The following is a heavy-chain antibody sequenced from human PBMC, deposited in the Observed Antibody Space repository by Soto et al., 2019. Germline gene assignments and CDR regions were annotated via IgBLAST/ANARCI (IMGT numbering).Heavy chain of an antibody. Sequence: ASVKVSCKASGYTFTSYGISWVRQAPGQGLEWMGWINPNSGGTNYAQKFQGWVTMTRDTSISTAYMELSRLRSDDTAVYYCARARRERAVADPFDYWGQGTLVTVSS. J-gene: IGHJ4*02. V-gene: IGHV1-2*04. CDR1: GYTFTSYG. CDR2: INPNSGGT. CDR3: ARARRERAVADPFDY. D-gene: IGHD6-19*01.